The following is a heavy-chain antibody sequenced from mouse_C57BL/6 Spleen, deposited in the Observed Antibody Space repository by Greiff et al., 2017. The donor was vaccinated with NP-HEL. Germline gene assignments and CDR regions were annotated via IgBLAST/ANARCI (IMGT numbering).Heavy chain of an antibody. CDR1: GYAFSSYW. V-gene: IGHV1-80*01. Sequence: VQLQQSGAELVKPGASVKISCKASGYAFSSYWMNWVKQRPGKGLEWIGQIYPGDGDTNYNGKFKGKATLTADKSSSTAYMQLSSLTSEDSAVYFCARRGDEGYAMDYWGQRTSVTVSS. CDR2: IYPGDGDT. J-gene: IGHJ4*01. CDR3: ARRGDEGYAMDY. D-gene: IGHD3-3*01.